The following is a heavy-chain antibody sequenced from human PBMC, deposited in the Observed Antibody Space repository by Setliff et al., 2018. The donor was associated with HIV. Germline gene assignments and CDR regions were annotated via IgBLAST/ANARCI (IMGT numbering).Heavy chain of an antibody. CDR1: RGPFSGYF. V-gene: IGHV4-34*01. D-gene: IGHD3-3*01. Sequence: PSETLSLTCGVFRGPFSGYFWSWIRQSPGRGLEWIGEINFSGTTNYNPSLKSRVTISIDTSKEWFSLNLTSVTAADTATYYCVRGGGEHYSLFSGYYTPWGDFWGQGTLV. CDR3: VRGGGEHYSLFSGYYTPWGDF. J-gene: IGHJ4*02. CDR2: INFSGTT.